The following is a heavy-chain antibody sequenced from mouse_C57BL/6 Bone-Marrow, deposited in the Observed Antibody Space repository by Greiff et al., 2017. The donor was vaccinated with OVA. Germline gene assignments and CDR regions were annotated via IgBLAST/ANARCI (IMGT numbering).Heavy chain of an antibody. V-gene: IGHV1-4*01. Sequence: VKLQQSGAELARPGASVKMSCKASGYTFTSYTMHWVKQRPGQGLEWIGYINPSSGYTKYNQKFKDKATLTADKSSSPAYMQLKSLRSEDSAAYYCARAGIYSNYGWFAYWGQGTLVTVSA. CDR3: ARAGIYSNYGWFAY. J-gene: IGHJ3*01. CDR2: INPSSGYT. D-gene: IGHD2-5*01. CDR1: GYTFTSYT.